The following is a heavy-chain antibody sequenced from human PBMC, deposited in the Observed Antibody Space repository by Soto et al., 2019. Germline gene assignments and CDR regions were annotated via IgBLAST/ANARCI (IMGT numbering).Heavy chain of an antibody. CDR1: GGSVNSGGYS. CDR3: TRGVLA. D-gene: IGHD2-8*01. CDR2: ISPSGSP. Sequence: PSETLSLTCSVSGGSVNSGGYSWSWIRQPPGKGLEWIGFISPSGSPAYNPSLKSRVTTSVDRSNNQISLEISSVTAADTAVYYCTRGVLAWGPGTLVTVSS. V-gene: IGHV4-30-2*01. J-gene: IGHJ5*02.